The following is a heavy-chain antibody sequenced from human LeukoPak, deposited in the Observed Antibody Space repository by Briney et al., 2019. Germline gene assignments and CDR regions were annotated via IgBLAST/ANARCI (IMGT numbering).Heavy chain of an antibody. CDR3: AKVSRQTLAGAAFDI. CDR2: ISGSGGST. CDR1: GFTFSSYA. J-gene: IGHJ3*02. D-gene: IGHD3-10*01. V-gene: IGHV3-23*01. Sequence: PGGSLRLSCAASGFTFSSYAMSWVRQAPGKGLEWFSAISGSGGSTYYADSVKGRFTISRDNSKNTLYLQMNSLRAEDTAVYYCAKVSRQTLAGAAFDIWGQGTMVTVSS.